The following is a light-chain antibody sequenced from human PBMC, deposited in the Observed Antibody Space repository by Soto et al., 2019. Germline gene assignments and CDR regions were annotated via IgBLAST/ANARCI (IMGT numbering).Light chain of an antibody. CDR2: GAS. V-gene: IGKV3-20*01. CDR3: QQYGDLPWT. Sequence: EFVLTQSPGTLSLSPGERATLSCRASQTVRNNYLAWYQQKPGQAPRLLIYGASTRATGIPARFSGSGSGTEFTLTISSLESEDFAVYFCQQYGDLPWTFGQGTKVDIK. CDR1: QTVRNNY. J-gene: IGKJ1*01.